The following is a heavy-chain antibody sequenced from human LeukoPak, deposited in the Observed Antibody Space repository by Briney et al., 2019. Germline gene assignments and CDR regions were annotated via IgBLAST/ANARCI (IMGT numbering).Heavy chain of an antibody. CDR1: GGSISSSNW. CDR3: ARDRYIVVVPAALSETYYYYYYGMDV. CDR2: IYHSGST. Sequence: SETLSLTCAVSGGSISSSNWWSWVRQPPGKGLEWIGEIYHSGSTNYNPSLKSRVTISVDKSKNQFSLKLSSVTAADTAVYYCARDRYIVVVPAALSETYYYYYYGMDVWGQGTTVTVSS. J-gene: IGHJ6*02. D-gene: IGHD2-2*01. V-gene: IGHV4-4*02.